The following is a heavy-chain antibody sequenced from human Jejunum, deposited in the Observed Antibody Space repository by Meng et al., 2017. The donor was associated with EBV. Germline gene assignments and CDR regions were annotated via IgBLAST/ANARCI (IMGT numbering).Heavy chain of an antibody. Sequence: EVQLVDSGGGLVQPGGSLRLSCAVSGFTFSTYAMSWVRQAPGKGLEWVSLISGSAVYTYYADSVKGRFTISRDNSKNTLYLQMNSLRAEDTAIYYCVRKGGDNDYSDYWGQGTLVTVSS. J-gene: IGHJ4*02. D-gene: IGHD4-11*01. V-gene: IGHV3-23*04. CDR2: ISGSAVYT. CDR1: GFTFSTYA. CDR3: VRKGGDNDYSDY.